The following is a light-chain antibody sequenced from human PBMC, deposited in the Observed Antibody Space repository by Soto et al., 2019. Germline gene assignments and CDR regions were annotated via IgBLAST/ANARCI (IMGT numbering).Light chain of an antibody. CDR3: QHYGTSPWA. CDR1: QSVNGNY. J-gene: IGKJ1*01. Sequence: ESVLTQSPGTLSLSPGERATLSCRASQSVNGNYLAWYQQKPGQAPRLLIYAASSRATGIPDRFSGSGSGTDFSLTISRLEPEDFAVYYCQHYGTSPWAFGQGTKVEIK. CDR2: AAS. V-gene: IGKV3-20*01.